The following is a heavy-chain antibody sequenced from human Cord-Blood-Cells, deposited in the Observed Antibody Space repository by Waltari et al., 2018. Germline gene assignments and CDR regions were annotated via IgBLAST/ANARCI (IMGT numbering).Heavy chain of an antibody. J-gene: IGHJ6*03. CDR3: ASHPYSSSPLYYYYYMDV. Sequence: QVQLVQSGAEVKKPGSSVKVSCKASGGTFSSYAISWVRQAPGQGLEWMGRIIPILGIANYAQKFQGRVTITADKSTSTAYMELSSLRSEDTAVYYCASHPYSSSPLYYYYYMDVWGKGTTVTVSS. CDR2: IIPILGIA. CDR1: GGTFSSYA. D-gene: IGHD6-6*01. V-gene: IGHV1-69*09.